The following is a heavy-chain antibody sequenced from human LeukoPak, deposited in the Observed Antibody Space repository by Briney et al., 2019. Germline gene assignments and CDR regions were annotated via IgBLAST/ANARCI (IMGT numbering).Heavy chain of an antibody. J-gene: IGHJ4*02. D-gene: IGHD5-12*01. CDR2: ISSSSGSTI. CDR3: ARGSLHSAYGFDY. Sequence: GGSLRLSGAASGFTFSSYSMNWVRQAPGKGLEWVSSISSSSGSTIYYAGSVKGRFTIARDNAKNSVYLQMNSLRAEDTAVYYCARGSLHSAYGFDYWGQGTLVTVSS. V-gene: IGHV3-48*04. CDR1: GFTFSSYS.